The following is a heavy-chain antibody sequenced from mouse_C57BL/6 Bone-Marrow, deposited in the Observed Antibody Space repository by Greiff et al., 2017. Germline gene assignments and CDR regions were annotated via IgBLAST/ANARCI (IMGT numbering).Heavy chain of an antibody. J-gene: IGHJ4*01. CDR2: IDPSDSYT. CDR1: GYTFTSYW. V-gene: IGHV1-69*01. Sequence: QVQLQQPGAELVMPGASVKLSCKASGYTFTSYWMHWVKQRPGQGLEWIGEIDPSDSYTNYNQKFKGKSTLTVDKSSSTAYMQRSSLTSEDSAVYYCARCFHYWGQGTSVTVSS. CDR3: ARCFHY.